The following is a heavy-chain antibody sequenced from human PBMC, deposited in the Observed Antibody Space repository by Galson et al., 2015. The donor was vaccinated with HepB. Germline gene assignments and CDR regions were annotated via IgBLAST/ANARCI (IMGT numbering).Heavy chain of an antibody. CDR1: GYTFTSYW. CDR3: ATAVDVYSYGQDAFDI. V-gene: IGHV5-51*01. J-gene: IGHJ3*02. D-gene: IGHD5-18*01. CDR2: IYPGDSDT. Sequence: QSGAEVKKPGESLKISCKGSGYTFTSYWIGWVRQMPGKGLEWMGIIYPGDSDTTYSPSFQGQVTISADKSISTAYLQWSSLKASDTAMYYCATAVDVYSYGQDAFDIWGQGTMVTVSS.